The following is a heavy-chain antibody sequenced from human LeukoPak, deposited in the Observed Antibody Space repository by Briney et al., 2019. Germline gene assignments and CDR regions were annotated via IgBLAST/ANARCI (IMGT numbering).Heavy chain of an antibody. V-gene: IGHV4-61*05. D-gene: IGHD3-22*01. CDR3: AGGGDSGGYYYPMFDY. CDR1: GGSISSSSYY. J-gene: IGHJ4*02. Sequence: SETLSLTCTVSGGSISSSSYYWGWIRQPPGKGLEWIGYIYYTGSTNYNLSLKSRVTISVDTSKNQFSLKLSSVTAADTAVYFCAGGGDSGGYYYPMFDYWGQGILVTVSS. CDR2: IYYTGST.